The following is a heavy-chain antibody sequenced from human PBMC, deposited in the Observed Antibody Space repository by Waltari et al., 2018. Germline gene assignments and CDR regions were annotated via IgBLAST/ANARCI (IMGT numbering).Heavy chain of an antibody. J-gene: IGHJ4*02. V-gene: IGHV3-9*01. CDR1: GFTFDDYA. CDR3: AKDHALYSSGTFDY. CDR2: ISWNSGSI. Sequence: EVQLVESGGGLVQPGRSLRLSCAASGFTFDDYAMHWVRQAPGKGLGWVSVISWNSGSIGYADSVKGRFTISRDNAKNSLYLQMNSLRAEDTALYYCAKDHALYSSGTFDYWGQGTLVTVSS. D-gene: IGHD6-19*01.